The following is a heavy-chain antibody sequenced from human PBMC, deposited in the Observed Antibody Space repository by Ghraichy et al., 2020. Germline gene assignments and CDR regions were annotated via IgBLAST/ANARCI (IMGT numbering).Heavy chain of an antibody. CDR2: MNQSGST. D-gene: IGHD3-22*01. Sequence: GSLSLTCAVYGGSFSGYHWNWIRQPPGKGLEWIGEMNQSGSTNYNPSLKSRVTISVDMSKNQFSLKLSSVTAADTAVYYCARAPPATYDTSGYYPYVFYGMDVWGQGTTLTVSS. J-gene: IGHJ6*02. V-gene: IGHV4-34*01. CDR1: GGSFSGYH. CDR3: ARAPPATYDTSGYYPYVFYGMDV.